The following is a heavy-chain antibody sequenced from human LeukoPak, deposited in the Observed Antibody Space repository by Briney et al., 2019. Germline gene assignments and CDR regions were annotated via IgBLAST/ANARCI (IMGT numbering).Heavy chain of an antibody. J-gene: IGHJ3*02. CDR1: GGSISSSSYC. D-gene: IGHD1-26*01. V-gene: IGHV4-39*01. Sequence: SETLSLTCTVSGGSISSSSYCWGWIRQPPGKGLEWIGSIYYSGSTYYNPSLKSRVTISVDTSKNQFSLKLSSVTAADTAVYYCARHRFLGGSYSRLTLDAFDIWGQGTMVTVSS. CDR3: ARHRFLGGSYSRLTLDAFDI. CDR2: IYYSGST.